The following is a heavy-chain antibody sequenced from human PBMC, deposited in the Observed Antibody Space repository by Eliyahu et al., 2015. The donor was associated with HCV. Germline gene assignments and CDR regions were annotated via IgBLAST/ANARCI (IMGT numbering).Heavy chain of an antibody. Sequence: QVHLEQSGAEVKKPGASVNVSCRVSGYSLTELTIHWVRQAPGNGLEWMGRFDPEDGETIHAQKFQGRVAMTGDPSPGAAYMELSGLRSDDAAVYYCAISIFGASFHLWGQGTLVTISS. D-gene: IGHD3-9*01. CDR3: AISIFGASFHL. V-gene: IGHV1-24*01. J-gene: IGHJ5*02. CDR1: GYSLTELT. CDR2: FDPEDGET.